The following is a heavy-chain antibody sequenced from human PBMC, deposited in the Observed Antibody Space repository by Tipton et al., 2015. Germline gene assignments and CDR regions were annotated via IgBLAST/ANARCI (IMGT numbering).Heavy chain of an antibody. CDR1: GDSISSGYY. CDR2: IYYSGNT. V-gene: IGHV4-38-2*02. Sequence: TLSLTCTVSGDSISSGYYWGWIRQPPGKGLEWIGSIYYSGNTYYNQSLKSRVTISADTSKNQFSLKLDSVTAADTAVYYCARRYYYDSSGYETRLDYWGQGTLVTVSS. D-gene: IGHD3-22*01. CDR3: ARRYYYDSSGYETRLDY. J-gene: IGHJ4*02.